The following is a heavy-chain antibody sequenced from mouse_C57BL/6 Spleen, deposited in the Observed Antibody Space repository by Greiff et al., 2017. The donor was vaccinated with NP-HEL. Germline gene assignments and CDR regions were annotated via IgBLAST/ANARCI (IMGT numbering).Heavy chain of an antibody. V-gene: IGHV1-69*01. D-gene: IGHD2-12*01. CDR1: GYTFTSYW. Sequence: VQLQQPGAELVMPGASVKLSCKASGYTFTSYWMHWVKQRPGQGLEWIGEIDPSDSYTNYNQKFKGKSTLTVDKSSSTAYMQLSSLTSEDSAVYYCARKDYSLYYFDYWGQGTTLTVSS. CDR2: IDPSDSYT. CDR3: ARKDYSLYYFDY. J-gene: IGHJ2*01.